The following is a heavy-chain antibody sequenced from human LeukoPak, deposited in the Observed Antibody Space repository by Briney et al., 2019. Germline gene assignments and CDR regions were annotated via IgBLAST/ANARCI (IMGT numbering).Heavy chain of an antibody. J-gene: IGHJ6*04. CDR3: AELGITMIGGV. D-gene: IGHD3-10*02. Sequence: GGSLRLSCAASGFTFSSYEMNWVREAPGRGLKWVSYISSSGSTIYYADSVKGRFTISRDNAKNSLYLQMNSLRAEDTAVYYCAELGITMIGGVWGKGTTVTISS. V-gene: IGHV3-48*03. CDR1: GFTFSSYE. CDR2: ISSSGSTI.